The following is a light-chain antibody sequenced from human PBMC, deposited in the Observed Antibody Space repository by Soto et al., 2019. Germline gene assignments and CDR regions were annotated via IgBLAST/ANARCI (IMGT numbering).Light chain of an antibody. CDR2: GAS. CDR1: QSVSSN. CDR3: QHYHNWPPWT. V-gene: IGKV3-15*01. J-gene: IGKJ1*01. Sequence: EIVLTQSPATLSVSPGERATLSCRASQSVSSNLAWYQQKRGQAPRLLIYGASTRATGIPARFSGSGSGREFTLTISSLQSEDFAVYYCQHYHNWPPWTFGQGTKVEIK.